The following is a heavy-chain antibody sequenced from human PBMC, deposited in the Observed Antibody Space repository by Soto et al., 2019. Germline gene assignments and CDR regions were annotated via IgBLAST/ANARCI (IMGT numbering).Heavy chain of an antibody. Sequence: EVQLLESGGGLVQPGGSLRLSCAASGFTFSTYTMSWVRQAPGKGLEWVSGTSASGDRTYYAESVKGRFTISRDNSENTLYLQMNTLRAEDTAVYYCAKDRGSGYSGYEEYAFDIWGQGTVVTVSA. V-gene: IGHV3-23*01. J-gene: IGHJ3*02. CDR2: TSASGDRT. D-gene: IGHD5-12*01. CDR3: AKDRGSGYSGYEEYAFDI. CDR1: GFTFSTYT.